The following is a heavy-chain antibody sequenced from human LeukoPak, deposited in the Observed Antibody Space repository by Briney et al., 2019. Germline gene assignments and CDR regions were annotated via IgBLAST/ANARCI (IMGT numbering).Heavy chain of an antibody. CDR3: AADAPGFGMDV. Sequence: SVKVSCKASGGTFSSYAISWVRQAPGQGLEWMGEIIPIFGTANYAQKFQGRVTITADESTSTAYMELSSLRSEDMAVYYCAADAPGFGMDVWGQGTTVTVSS. CDR1: GGTFSSYA. J-gene: IGHJ6*02. V-gene: IGHV1-69*13. CDR2: IIPIFGTA.